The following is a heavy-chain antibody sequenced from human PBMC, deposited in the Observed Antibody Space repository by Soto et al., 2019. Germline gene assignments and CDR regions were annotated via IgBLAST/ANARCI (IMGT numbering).Heavy chain of an antibody. CDR1: GFSLNTGGVG. V-gene: IGHV2-5*02. D-gene: IGHD2-21*01. CDR3: AHTPFFGDKLDY. CDR2: IYWDDDK. Sequence: QITLKESGPTLVKPTQTLTLTCTFSGFSLNTGGVGVAWSRQPPGKALEWLAVIYWDDDKRYSPSLKSRLTISKDTSKNQVVLTMTNMDPVDTATYYCAHTPFFGDKLDYWGQGALVTVSS. J-gene: IGHJ4*02.